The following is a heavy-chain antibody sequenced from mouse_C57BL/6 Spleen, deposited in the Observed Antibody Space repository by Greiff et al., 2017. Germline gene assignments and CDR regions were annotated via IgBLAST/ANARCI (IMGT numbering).Heavy chain of an antibody. CDR3: ARSGITTVVDYSAMDY. J-gene: IGHJ4*01. CDR2: IDPSDSYT. D-gene: IGHD1-1*01. Sequence: QVQLQQPGAELVRPGSSVKLSCKASGYTFTSYWMHWVKQRPIQGLEWIGNIDPSDSYTHYNQKFTDKATLTVDKSSSPASLQLSSLTSADSAVYYCARSGITTVVDYSAMDYWGQGTSVTVSS. V-gene: IGHV1-52*01. CDR1: GYTFTSYW.